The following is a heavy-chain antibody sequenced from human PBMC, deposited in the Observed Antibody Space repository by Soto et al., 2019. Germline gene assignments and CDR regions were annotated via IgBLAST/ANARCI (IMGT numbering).Heavy chain of an antibody. J-gene: IGHJ4*02. CDR3: ALSLIYGDYLSY. CDR1: GYTFTSYA. D-gene: IGHD4-17*01. CDR2: INAGNGNT. Sequence: ASVKVSCKASGYTFTSYAMHWVRQAPGQRLEWMGWINAGNGNTKYSQKFQGRVTITRDTSASTAYMELSSLRSEDTAVHYCALSLIYGDYLSYWGQGTLVTVSS. V-gene: IGHV1-3*01.